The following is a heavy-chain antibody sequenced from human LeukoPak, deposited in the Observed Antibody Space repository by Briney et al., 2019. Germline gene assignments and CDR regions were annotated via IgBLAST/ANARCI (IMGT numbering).Heavy chain of an antibody. V-gene: IGHV1-46*01. J-gene: IGHJ4*02. CDR3: ARGDWVSMIVVDNPYFDY. CDR2: INPSGGST. D-gene: IGHD3-22*01. CDR1: GYTFTSYY. Sequence: GASVKVSCKASGYTFTSYYMHWVRQAPGQGLEWMGIINPSGGSTSYAQKFQGRVTMTRDTSTSTVYMELSSLRSEDTAVYYCARGDWVSMIVVDNPYFDYWGQGTLVTVSS.